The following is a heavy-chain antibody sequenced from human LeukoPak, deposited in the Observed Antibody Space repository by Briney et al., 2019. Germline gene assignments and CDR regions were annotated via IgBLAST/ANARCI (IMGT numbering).Heavy chain of an antibody. V-gene: IGHV3-23*01. D-gene: IGHD3-10*01. CDR1: GFTVSAYA. J-gene: IGHJ4*02. Sequence: PGVSLRLSCAASGFTVSAYAMAWVRQAPGKGLEWVSTIYDDNTYYADSVKGRFAISTDNSKNTLYLQMNSLRVEDTAVYFCAARKVRGVWFYLDYWDQGTLVTVSS. CDR3: AARKVRGVWFYLDY. CDR2: IYDDNT.